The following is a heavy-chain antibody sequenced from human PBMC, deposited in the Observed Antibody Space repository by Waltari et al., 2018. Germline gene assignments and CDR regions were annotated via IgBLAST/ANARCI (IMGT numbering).Heavy chain of an antibody. CDR3: AKDKRYFDWLYYFDY. J-gene: IGHJ4*02. CDR1: GFTFSSYG. D-gene: IGHD3-9*01. CDR2: ISYDGSNK. V-gene: IGHV3-30*18. Sequence: QVQLVESGGGVVQPGRSLRLSCAASGFTFSSYGMHWVRQAPGKGREGVAVISYDGSNKYYADSVKGRFTISRDNSKNTLYLQMNSLRAEDTAVYYCAKDKRYFDWLYYFDYWGQGTLVTISS.